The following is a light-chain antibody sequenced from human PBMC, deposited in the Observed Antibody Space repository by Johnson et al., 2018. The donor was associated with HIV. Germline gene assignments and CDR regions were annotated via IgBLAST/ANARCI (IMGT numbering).Light chain of an antibody. CDR2: ENN. V-gene: IGLV1-51*02. CDR3: GTWDNSLSTVAV. CDR1: SSNIGNNY. Sequence: QSVLTQPPSVSAAPGQKVTISCSGSSSNIGNNYVSWYQQLPGTAPKLLIYENNKRPSGIPDRFSGSKSGTSATLGIAGLQTGDEADYYCGTWDNSLSTVAVFGTATKVTVL. J-gene: IGLJ1*01.